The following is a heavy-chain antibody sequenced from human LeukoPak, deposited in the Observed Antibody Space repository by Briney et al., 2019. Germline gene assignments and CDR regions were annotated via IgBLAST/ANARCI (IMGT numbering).Heavy chain of an antibody. D-gene: IGHD3-10*01. CDR2: INPSGGST. CDR3: ARGMVRTIYYYYYMDV. CDR1: GYTFTSYY. Sequence: ASVKLSCKASGYTFTSYYMHWVRQAPGQGLEWMGIINPSGGSTSYAQKFQGRVTMTRDTSTSTVYMELSSLRSEDTAVYYCARGMVRTIYYYYYMDVWGKGTTVTVSS. J-gene: IGHJ6*03. V-gene: IGHV1-46*01.